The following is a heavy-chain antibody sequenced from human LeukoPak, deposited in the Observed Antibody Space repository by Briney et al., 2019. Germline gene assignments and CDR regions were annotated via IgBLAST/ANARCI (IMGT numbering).Heavy chain of an antibody. V-gene: IGHV3-30*02. CDR3: AKDKRALLQYMDV. CDR2: IRYDGSNQ. CDR1: GFTFSSYD. J-gene: IGHJ6*03. Sequence: GGSLRLSCAASGFTFSSYDMHWVRQAPGKGLEWVAFIRYDGSNQYYADSVKGRFTISRDKSKNTLYLQMNSLRAEDTAVYYCAKDKRALLQYMDVWGKGTTVTISS. D-gene: IGHD2-21*02.